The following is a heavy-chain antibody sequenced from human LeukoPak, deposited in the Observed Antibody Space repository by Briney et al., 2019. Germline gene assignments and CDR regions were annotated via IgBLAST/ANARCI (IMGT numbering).Heavy chain of an antibody. D-gene: IGHD2-2*01. CDR3: ARGESCSSTSCYFDLYYYYYMDV. CDR2: IKQDGSEK. V-gene: IGHV3-7*01. CDR1: GFTFSSYW. Sequence: GGSLRLSCTASGFTFSSYWMTWVRQAPGKGLEWVANIKQDGSEKYYVDPVKGRFTISRDNAKNSLYLQMNSLRAEDTAVYYCARGESCSSTSCYFDLYYYYYMDVWGKGTTVTVSS. J-gene: IGHJ6*03.